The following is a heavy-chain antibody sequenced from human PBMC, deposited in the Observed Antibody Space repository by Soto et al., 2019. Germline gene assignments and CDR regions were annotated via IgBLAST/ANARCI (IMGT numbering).Heavy chain of an antibody. D-gene: IGHD1-26*01. J-gene: IGHJ4*02. CDR3: ARGVVGATPTY. CDR2: IIPILGIA. Sequence: QVQLVQSGAEVKKPGSSVKDSCKASGGTFSSYTISWVRQAPGQGLEWMGRIIPILGIANYAQKFQGRVTITADKSTSTAYMELSSLRSEDTAVYYCARGVVGATPTYWGQGTLFTVSS. V-gene: IGHV1-69*02. CDR1: GGTFSSYT.